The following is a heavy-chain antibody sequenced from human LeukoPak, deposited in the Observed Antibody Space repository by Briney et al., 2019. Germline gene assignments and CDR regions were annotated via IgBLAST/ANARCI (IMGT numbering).Heavy chain of an antibody. CDR1: GFTFDDYA. J-gene: IGHJ4*02. Sequence: QAGRSLRLSCAASGFTFDDYAMHWVRHAPGKGLEWVSGISWNSGSIGYADSVKGRFTISRDNAKNTVYLQMNSLRAEDTAVYYCASTESGLYFDYWGQGILVAVSS. CDR2: ISWNSGSI. CDR3: ASTESGLYFDY. D-gene: IGHD2-2*01. V-gene: IGHV3-9*01.